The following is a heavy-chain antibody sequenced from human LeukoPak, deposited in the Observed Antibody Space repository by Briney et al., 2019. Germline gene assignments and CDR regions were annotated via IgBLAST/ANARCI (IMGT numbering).Heavy chain of an antibody. V-gene: IGHV1-46*01. CDR3: AREARNGDYFDY. Sequence: RASVKVSCKASGYTFTSYYLHWVRQAPGQGLEWMRIINPSVGITRYAQKFQGRVTMTRDTSTSTVYMELSSLRSEDTAIYYCAREARNGDYFDYWGQGTLVTVSS. D-gene: IGHD3-10*01. CDR1: GYTFTSYY. CDR2: INPSVGIT. J-gene: IGHJ4*02.